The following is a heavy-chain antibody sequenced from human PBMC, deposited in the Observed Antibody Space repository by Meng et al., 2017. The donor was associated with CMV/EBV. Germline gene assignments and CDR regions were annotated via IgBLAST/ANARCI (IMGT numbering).Heavy chain of an antibody. Sequence: GESLKISCAASGSTFSSFAMHWVRQAPGKGLEWVAVIWFDGSDKYYADSVKGRFTISRDNFESTLYLQMNSLRAEDTAVYYCAKGAVASTTTYYYYGMDVWGQGTTVTVSS. D-gene: IGHD2-15*01. V-gene: IGHV3-33*06. CDR3: AKGAVASTTTYYYYGMDV. J-gene: IGHJ6*02. CDR2: IWFDGSDK. CDR1: GSTFSSFA.